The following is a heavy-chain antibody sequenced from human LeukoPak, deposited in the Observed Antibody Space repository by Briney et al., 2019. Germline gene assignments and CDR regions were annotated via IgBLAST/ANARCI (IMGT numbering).Heavy chain of an antibody. Sequence: SETLSLTCTVSGGSISSYYWIWIRQPPGKGLEWIGYIYYRGRTNYNSSLKSRVTISVDTSKNQFSLKLSSVTAADTAVYYCARVLGCSTTSCYAAYIDSWGQGTLVTVSS. CDR3: ARVLGCSTTSCYAAYIDS. D-gene: IGHD2-2*01. CDR2: IYYRGRT. J-gene: IGHJ4*02. V-gene: IGHV4-59*01. CDR1: GGSISSYY.